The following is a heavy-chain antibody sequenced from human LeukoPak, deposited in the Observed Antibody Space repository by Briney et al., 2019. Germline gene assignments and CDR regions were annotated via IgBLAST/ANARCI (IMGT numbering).Heavy chain of an antibody. CDR2: LSASGGTT. V-gene: IGHV3-23*01. CDR3: AKLPREYCSSTSCPNWFDA. J-gene: IGHJ5*02. CDR1: GFSFSTYA. D-gene: IGHD2-2*01. Sequence: GGSLRLSCAASGFSFSTYAMTWVRQAPGKGLEWVSALSASGGTTYYADSVKGRFTTSRDNSKNTLYLQMNSLRAEDTAVYHCAKLPREYCSSTSCPNWFDAWGLGTLVTVSS.